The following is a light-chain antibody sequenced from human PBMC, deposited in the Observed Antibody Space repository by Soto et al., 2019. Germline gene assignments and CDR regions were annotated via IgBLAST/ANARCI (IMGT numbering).Light chain of an antibody. V-gene: IGKV3D-15*01. CDR1: ESVSSN. Sequence: EIEMTQSPDTLSLAPGERVTLSGRASESVSSNLAWYQQKAGQAPRLLIYGASTRATGIPARFSGSGSGTEFTLTISSLQSEDFAVYYCQQCSNWPLITFGQGTRLEIK. CDR2: GAS. J-gene: IGKJ5*01. CDR3: QQCSNWPLIT.